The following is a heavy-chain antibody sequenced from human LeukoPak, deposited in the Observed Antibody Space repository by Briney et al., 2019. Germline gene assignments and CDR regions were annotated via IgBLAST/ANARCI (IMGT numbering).Heavy chain of an antibody. V-gene: IGHV1-18*01. CDR2: ISAYNGNT. CDR3: ARGARYYYDSSGYYLFDY. J-gene: IGHJ4*02. Sequence: ASVKVSCKASGYTFTSYGISWVRQAPGQGLEWMGWISAYNGNTNYAQKLQGRITMTTDTSTSTAYMELRSLRSDDTAVYYCARGARYYYDSSGYYLFDYWGQGTLVTVSS. CDR1: GYTFTSYG. D-gene: IGHD3-22*01.